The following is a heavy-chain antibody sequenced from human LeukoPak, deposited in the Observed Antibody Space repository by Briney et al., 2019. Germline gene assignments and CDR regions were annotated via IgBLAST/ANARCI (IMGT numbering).Heavy chain of an antibody. D-gene: IGHD5-18*01. CDR2: IYYSGST. Sequence: SETLSLTCTVSGGSISSSSYYWGWIRQPPGKGLEWIGSIYYSGSTYYNPSLKSRVTISVDTSKNQFSLKLSSVTAADTAVYYCARGFKIQLWLLEVQSYYYYYMDVWGKGTTVTISS. V-gene: IGHV4-39*07. CDR3: ARGFKIQLWLLEVQSYYYYYMDV. J-gene: IGHJ6*03. CDR1: GGSISSSSYY.